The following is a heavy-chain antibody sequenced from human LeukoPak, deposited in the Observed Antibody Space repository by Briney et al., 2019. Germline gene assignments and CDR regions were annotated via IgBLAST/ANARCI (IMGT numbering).Heavy chain of an antibody. CDR2: ISSSSSYI. Sequence: GGSLRLSCAASGFTFSSYSMNWVRQAPGKGLEWVSSISSSSSYIYYADSVKGRFTISRDNAKNSLYLQMNSLRAEDTGVYYCARDYSSGWCNYWGQGTLVTVSS. V-gene: IGHV3-21*01. D-gene: IGHD6-19*01. J-gene: IGHJ4*02. CDR3: ARDYSSGWCNY. CDR1: GFTFSSYS.